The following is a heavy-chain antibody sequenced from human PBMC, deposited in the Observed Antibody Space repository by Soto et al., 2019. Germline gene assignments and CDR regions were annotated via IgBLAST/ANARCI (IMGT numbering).Heavy chain of an antibody. CDR3: ARDRLYGAGLIDV. Sequence: SLRLSCAASGFTFSSYGMHWVRQAPGKGLEWVAVISSDGSDKYYADSVKGRFTISRDNSKNTLYVQLNRMRAEDTALYYCARDRLYGAGLIDVWGQGTTVTVSS. J-gene: IGHJ6*02. D-gene: IGHD3-10*01. CDR1: GFTFSSYG. V-gene: IGHV3-30-3*01. CDR2: ISSDGSDK.